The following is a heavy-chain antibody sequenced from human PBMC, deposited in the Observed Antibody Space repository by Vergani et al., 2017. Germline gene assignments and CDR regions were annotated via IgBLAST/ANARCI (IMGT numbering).Heavy chain of an antibody. D-gene: IGHD2-2*01. V-gene: IGHV3-30-3*01. CDR2: ISYDGSNK. CDR1: GFTFSSYA. Sequence: QVQLVESGGGVVQPGRSLRLSCAASGFTFSSYAMHWVRQAPGKGLEWGAVISYDGSNKYYADSVKGRFTISRDNSKNTLYLQMNSLRAEDTAVYYCARDIRRYCSSTSCWVPMDVWGKGTTVTVSS. J-gene: IGHJ6*04. CDR3: ARDIRRYCSSTSCWVPMDV.